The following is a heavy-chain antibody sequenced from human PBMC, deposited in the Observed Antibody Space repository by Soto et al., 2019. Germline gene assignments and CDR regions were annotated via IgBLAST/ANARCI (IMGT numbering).Heavy chain of an antibody. CDR2: IYPGDSDT. V-gene: IGHV5-51*01. CDR3: ARGYCTTTICDPWFDP. D-gene: IGHD2-2*01. CDR1: GYAFTSYW. Sequence: GESPKISCQASGYAFTSYWIAWVRQIPGRGLEWMGIIYPGDSDTRYSPSFQGQVTISADKSITTAYLQWNSLEASDTAMYYCARGYCTTTICDPWFDPWGQGTLVTVSS. J-gene: IGHJ5*02.